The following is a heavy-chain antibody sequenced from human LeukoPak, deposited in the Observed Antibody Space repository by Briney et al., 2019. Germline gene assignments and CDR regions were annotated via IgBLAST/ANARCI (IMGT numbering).Heavy chain of an antibody. V-gene: IGHV4-61*08. J-gene: IGHJ4*02. Sequence: SETLSLTCTVSGGSVSSVGYYWSWIRQPPGKGLEWIGEINHSGSTNYNPSLKSRVTISVDTSKNQFSLKLSSVTAADTAVYYCARGIGYCSSTSCQWGQGTLVTVSS. CDR3: ARGIGYCSSTSCQ. CDR1: GGSVSSVGYY. CDR2: INHSGST. D-gene: IGHD2-2*01.